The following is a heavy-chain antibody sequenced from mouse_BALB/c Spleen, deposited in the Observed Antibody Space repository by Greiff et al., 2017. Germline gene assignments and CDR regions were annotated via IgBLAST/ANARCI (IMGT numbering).Heavy chain of an antibody. CDR1: GYSITSGYY. V-gene: IGHV3-6*02. J-gene: IGHJ3*01. CDR3: ARNWEWFAY. D-gene: IGHD4-1*01. Sequence: EVQLQQSGPGLVKPSQSLSLTCSVTGYSITSGYYWNWIRQFPGNKLEWMGYISYDGSNNYNPSLKNRISITRDTSKNQFFLKLNSVTTEDTATYYCARNWEWFAYWGQGTLVTVSA. CDR2: ISYDGSN.